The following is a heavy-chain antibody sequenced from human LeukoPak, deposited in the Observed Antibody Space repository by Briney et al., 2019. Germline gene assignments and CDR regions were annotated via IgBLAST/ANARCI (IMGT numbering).Heavy chain of an antibody. D-gene: IGHD3-10*01. CDR2: ISSSGDTI. CDR3: ARDLFYCGSGSYSAY. CDR1: GFSFSDYY. J-gene: IGHJ4*02. V-gene: IGHV3-11*01. Sequence: GGSLRLSCAASGFSFSDYYMSWIRQAPGKGLEWVSYISSSGDTIFYADSVKGRFTISRDNAKNSLYLQMNSLRAEDTAVYYCARDLFYCGSGSYSAYWGQGILVTVSS.